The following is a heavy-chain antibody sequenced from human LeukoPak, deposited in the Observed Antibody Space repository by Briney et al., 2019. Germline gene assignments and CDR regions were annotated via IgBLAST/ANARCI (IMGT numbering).Heavy chain of an antibody. D-gene: IGHD2-8*01. CDR3: ARDNGFSLLDF. Sequence: PGGSLRLSCAASGFTFRDYWMHWVRQAPGKGLVWVSRINSDGSSTSYADSVEGRFTISRDNTENTLYLQVNSLRAEDTAVYYCARDNGFSLLDFWGQGALVTVSS. CDR1: GFTFRDYW. V-gene: IGHV3-74*01. J-gene: IGHJ4*02. CDR2: INSDGSST.